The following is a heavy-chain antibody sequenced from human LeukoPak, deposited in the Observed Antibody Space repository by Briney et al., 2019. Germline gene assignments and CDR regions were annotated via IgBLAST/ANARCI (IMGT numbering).Heavy chain of an antibody. Sequence: PGESLRLSCAASGFTFSSYEMNWVRQAPGKGLEWVSYISSSGSTIYYTDSVKGRFTISRDNSKNTLYLQMNSLRAEDTAVYYCAKDPTDFDSSGQTYFDYWGQGPWSPSPQ. CDR1: GFTFSSYE. D-gene: IGHD3-22*01. V-gene: IGHV3-48*03. J-gene: IGHJ4*02. CDR3: AKDPTDFDSSGQTYFDY. CDR2: ISSSGSTI.